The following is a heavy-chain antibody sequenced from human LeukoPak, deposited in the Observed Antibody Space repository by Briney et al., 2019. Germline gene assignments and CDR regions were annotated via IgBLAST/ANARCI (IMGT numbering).Heavy chain of an antibody. V-gene: IGHV4-34*01. D-gene: IGHD3-10*01. CDR3: ARVIRVLWFGELFDY. CDR2: INHSGST. J-gene: IGHJ4*02. CDR1: GGSFSGYY. Sequence: SETLSLTCAVYGGSFSGYYWSWIRQPPGKGLEWIGEINHSGSTNYNPSLKSRVTISVDTSKNQFPLKLSSVTAADTAVYYCARVIRVLWFGELFDYWGQGTLVTVSS.